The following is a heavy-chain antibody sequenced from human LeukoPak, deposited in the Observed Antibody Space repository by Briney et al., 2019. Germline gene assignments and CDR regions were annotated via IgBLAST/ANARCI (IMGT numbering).Heavy chain of an antibody. CDR1: GYTFTAYY. D-gene: IGHD3-10*01. Sequence: ASVKVSCKASGYTFTAYYMRWVRQAPGQGLEWIGWINPNSGGTNYAQRFQGRVTLTRDTSISTAYMDLSSLTSDDTAVYYCAGGSGSFYGIDYWGQGTLVTVSS. CDR3: AGGSGSFYGIDY. CDR2: INPNSGGT. V-gene: IGHV1-2*02. J-gene: IGHJ4*02.